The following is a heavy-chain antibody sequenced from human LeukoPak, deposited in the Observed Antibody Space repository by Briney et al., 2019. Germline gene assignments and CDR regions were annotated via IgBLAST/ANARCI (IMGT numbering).Heavy chain of an antibody. J-gene: IGHJ4*02. CDR1: GGTFSSYA. CDR2: IIPILGIA. V-gene: IGHV1-69*04. Sequence: GASVKVSCKASGGTFSSYAISWVRQAPGQGLGWMGRIIPILGIANYAQKFQGRVTITADKSTSTAYMELSSLRSEDTAVYYCARDPPLTSTQSTYFDYWGQGTLVTVSS. D-gene: IGHD2-15*01. CDR3: ARDPPLTSTQSTYFDY.